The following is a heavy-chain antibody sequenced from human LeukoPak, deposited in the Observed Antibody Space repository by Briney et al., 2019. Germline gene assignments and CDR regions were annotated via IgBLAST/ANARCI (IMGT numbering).Heavy chain of an antibody. D-gene: IGHD3-10*01. CDR2: IKQDGREK. CDR3: ARSGSSVY. Sequence: GGSLRLSYAASGFIFGNYWMTWVRQAPGKGLEWVANIKQDGREKYYVDSVKGRFTVSRDNPKNSLYLQMNSLRAEDTAVYYCARSGSSVYWGQGTPVTVSS. CDR1: GFIFGNYW. V-gene: IGHV3-7*01. J-gene: IGHJ4*02.